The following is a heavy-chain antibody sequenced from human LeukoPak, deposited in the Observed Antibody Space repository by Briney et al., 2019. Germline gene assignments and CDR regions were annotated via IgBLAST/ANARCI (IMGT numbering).Heavy chain of an antibody. J-gene: IGHJ4*02. CDR3: AKGRYSGYGYFDY. Sequence: GGFLSLSCAASGFTFTYHAMNWVRQAPGKGLEWVSGISGSGGNTYYADSVKGRFTISRDNSKNTLYLQMNSLRAEDTALYYCAKGRYSGYGYFDYWGRGTLVTASS. CDR2: ISGSGGNT. D-gene: IGHD5-12*01. CDR1: GFTFTYHA. V-gene: IGHV3-23*01.